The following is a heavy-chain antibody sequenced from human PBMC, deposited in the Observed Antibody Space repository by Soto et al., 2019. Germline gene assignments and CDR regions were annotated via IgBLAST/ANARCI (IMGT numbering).Heavy chain of an antibody. CDR3: ARDLPGGDAFDI. CDR1: GGSISSSSYY. J-gene: IGHJ3*02. CDR2: IYYSGST. Sequence: SETLSLTCTVSGGSISSSSYYWSWIRQPPGKGLEWIGYIYYSGSTNYNPSLKSRVTISVDTSKNQFSLKLSSVTAADTAVYYCARDLPGGDAFDIWGQGTMVTVSS. V-gene: IGHV4-61*01. D-gene: IGHD3-10*01.